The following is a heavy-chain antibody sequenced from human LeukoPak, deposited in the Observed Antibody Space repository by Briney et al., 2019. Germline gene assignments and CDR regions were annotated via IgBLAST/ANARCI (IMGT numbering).Heavy chain of an antibody. D-gene: IGHD3-10*01. J-gene: IGHJ4*02. CDR1: GFTFSSYT. CDR3: ARDLWFGQLALGY. Sequence: GGSLRLSCAASGFTFSSYTMNWVRQPPGKGLEWISSINTLSNDIHYRDSVKGRFTVSRDNARNSLFLQMNSLRADDTAIYYCARDLWFGQLALGYWGQGVLVAVSS. V-gene: IGHV3-21*01. CDR2: INTLSNDI.